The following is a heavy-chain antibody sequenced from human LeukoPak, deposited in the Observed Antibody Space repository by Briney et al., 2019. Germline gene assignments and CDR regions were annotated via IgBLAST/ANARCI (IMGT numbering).Heavy chain of an antibody. J-gene: IGHJ3*02. D-gene: IGHD3-22*01. Sequence: GGSLRLSCAPSGFTFSHYWMSWVRQAPGKGLEWVSAMSGSGSSTYYADSVKGRFAISRDNSKNTLYLQINSLRAEDTAVYYCAKAYNYYDTTDACDIWGQGTMVTVSS. CDR1: GFTFSHYW. CDR3: AKAYNYYDTTDACDI. V-gene: IGHV3-23*01. CDR2: MSGSGSST.